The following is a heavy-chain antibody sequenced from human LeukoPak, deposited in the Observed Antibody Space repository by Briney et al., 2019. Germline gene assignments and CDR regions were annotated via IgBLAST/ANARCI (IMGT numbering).Heavy chain of an antibody. J-gene: IGHJ4*02. CDR1: GYTFTSYG. Sequence: ASVKVSCKASGYTFTSYGISWVRQAPGQGLEWMGWISAYNGNTNYAQNLQDRVTMTTDTTTSTAYKELSILTSDDTAVYYCGREPRYSSGIDYWGQGTLVTVSS. CDR3: GREPRYSSGIDY. V-gene: IGHV1-18*01. CDR2: ISAYNGNT. D-gene: IGHD6-19*01.